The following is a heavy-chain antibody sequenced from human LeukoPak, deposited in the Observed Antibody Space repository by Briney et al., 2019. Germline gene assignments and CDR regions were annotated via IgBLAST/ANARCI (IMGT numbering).Heavy chain of an antibody. CDR2: INSDGSST. CDR3: ARAYCDADCYSNFDY. Sequence: GGSLRLSCAASGFTFSDYWMHWVRQAPGKGLVWVSRINSDGSSTTYADSVKGRFTISRDNAKNTLSLQMNSLRAEDTAVYYCARAYCDADCYSNFDYWGQGALVTVSS. D-gene: IGHD2-21*02. J-gene: IGHJ4*02. V-gene: IGHV3-74*01. CDR1: GFTFSDYW.